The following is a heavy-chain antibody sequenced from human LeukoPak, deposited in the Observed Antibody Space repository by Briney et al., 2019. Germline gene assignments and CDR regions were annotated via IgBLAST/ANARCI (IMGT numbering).Heavy chain of an antibody. CDR1: GGSFSGYY. D-gene: IGHD2-2*01. V-gene: IGHV4-34*01. CDR2: INHSGST. J-gene: IGHJ4*02. CDR3: ARVHCSSTSCYRPRGYFDY. Sequence: SETLSLTCAVYGGSFSGYYWSRIRQPPGKGLEWIGEINHSGSTNYNPSLKSRVTISVDTSKNQFSLKLSSVTAADTAVYYCARVHCSSTSCYRPRGYFDYWGQGTLVTVSS.